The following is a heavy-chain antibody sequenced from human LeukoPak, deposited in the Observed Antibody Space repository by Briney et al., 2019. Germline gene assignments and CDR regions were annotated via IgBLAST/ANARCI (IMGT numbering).Heavy chain of an antibody. J-gene: IGHJ5*02. CDR2: INHSGST. D-gene: IGHD3-3*02. CDR1: GGSFSGYY. CDR3: ARITLVSISGVVIDGLFDP. V-gene: IGHV4-34*01. Sequence: SETLSLTCAVYGGSFSGYYWSWIRQPPGKGLEWIGEINHSGSTNYNPSLKSRVTISVDTSKNQFSLKLSSVTAADTAVYYCARITLVSISGVVIDGLFDPWGQGTLVTVSS.